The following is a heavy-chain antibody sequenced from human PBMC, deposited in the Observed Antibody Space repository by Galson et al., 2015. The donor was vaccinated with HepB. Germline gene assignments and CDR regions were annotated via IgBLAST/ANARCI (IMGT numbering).Heavy chain of an antibody. J-gene: IGHJ4*02. V-gene: IGHV6-1*01. CDR3: SRGADSGYDLDY. CDR1: GDSVSSNSAA. D-gene: IGHD5-12*01. Sequence: CAIPGDSVSSNSAAWNWIRQSPSRGLEWLGRTYYRSKWYNDYAVSVKIRITINPDTSKNQFSLQLNSVTPEDTGVYYCSRGADSGYDLDYWGQGTLVTVSS. CDR2: TYYRSKWYN.